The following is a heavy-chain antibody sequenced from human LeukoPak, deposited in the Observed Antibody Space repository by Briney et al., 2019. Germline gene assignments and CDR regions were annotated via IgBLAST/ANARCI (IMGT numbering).Heavy chain of an antibody. CDR1: GFTFSSYA. CDR3: ARDSPSGAAAGTKMDV. CDR2: ISYDGSNK. J-gene: IGHJ6*02. V-gene: IGHV3-30*14. Sequence: PGGSLRLSCAASGFTFSSYAMHWVRQAPGKGLEWVAVISYDGSNKYYADSVKGRFTISRDNSKNTLYLQMNSLRAEDTAVYYCARDSPSGAAAGTKMDVWGQGTTVTVSS. D-gene: IGHD6-13*01.